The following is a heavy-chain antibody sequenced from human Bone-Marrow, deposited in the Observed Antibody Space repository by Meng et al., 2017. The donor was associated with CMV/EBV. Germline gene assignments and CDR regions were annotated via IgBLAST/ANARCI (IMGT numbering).Heavy chain of an antibody. CDR3: VRGGSIAVVPAAYYYYYGMDV. Sequence: GGSLRLCAACSGFTLSSSAVHWVRQAPGKGLEWVTFISYDGNIKYYADSVKGRFTISRDNSKNTLYLRINNLRPEDTAVYYCVRGGSIAVVPAAYYYYYGMDVWGQGTTVTVSS. J-gene: IGHJ6*02. D-gene: IGHD2-2*01. CDR2: ISYDGNIK. CDR1: GFTLSSSA. V-gene: IGHV3-30-3*01.